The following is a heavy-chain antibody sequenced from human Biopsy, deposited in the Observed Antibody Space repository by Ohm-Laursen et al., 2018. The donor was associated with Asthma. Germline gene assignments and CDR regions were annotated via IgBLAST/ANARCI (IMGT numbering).Heavy chain of an antibody. V-gene: IGHV1-2*06. J-gene: IGHJ5*02. CDR1: GYTFIGCH. Sequence: ATVKISCKASGYTFIGCHIHWMRQAPGQGLEWMGRINPNSGGTNCAQKFQGRVTMTRDTSISTAYMEVSRLRSDDTAVYYCARGQKSAGDRWFDPWGQGTLVTVSS. D-gene: IGHD6-13*01. CDR2: INPNSGGT. CDR3: ARGQKSAGDRWFDP.